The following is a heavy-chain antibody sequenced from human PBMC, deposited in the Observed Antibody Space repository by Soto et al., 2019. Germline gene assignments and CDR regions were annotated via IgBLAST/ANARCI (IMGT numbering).Heavy chain of an antibody. CDR3: ARLRNSGYDEFEY. CDR1: GGSISSSSYY. Sequence: QLQLQESGPGLVKPSETLSLTCTVSGGSISSSSYYWGWIRQPPGKGLEGIGSIYYSGSTSYNPSLKSRVTISVDTCKNQFSLQLSSGTAADAAVYCCARLRNSGYDEFEYWGQGTLVTVSS. CDR2: IYYSGST. D-gene: IGHD5-12*01. J-gene: IGHJ4*02. V-gene: IGHV4-39*01.